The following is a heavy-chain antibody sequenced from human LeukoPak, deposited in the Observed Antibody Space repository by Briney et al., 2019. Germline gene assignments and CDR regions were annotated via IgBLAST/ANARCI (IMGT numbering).Heavy chain of an antibody. CDR3: AKGPLAGSSYPYYGMDV. D-gene: IGHD6-19*01. CDR1: GFTFDNYA. V-gene: IGHV3-43*02. J-gene: IGHJ6*02. Sequence: PGGSLRLSCAASGFTFDNYAMHWVRQTPGKGLEWVSVISGDSGTTFSADSVKGRFTISRDNGKNSLYLQMSSLRTEDTALYYCAKGPLAGSSYPYYGMDVWGQGTTVTVSS. CDR2: ISGDSGTT.